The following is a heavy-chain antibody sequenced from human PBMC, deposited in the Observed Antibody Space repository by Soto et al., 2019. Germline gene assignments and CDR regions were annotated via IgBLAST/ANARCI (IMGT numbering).Heavy chain of an antibody. CDR2: ISAYNGNT. CDR3: ARDPLLYSSGWYPNDAFDI. V-gene: IGHV1-18*01. Sequence: ASVKVSCKASGYTFTSYGISWVRQAPGQGLEWMGWISAYNGNTNYAQKLQGRVTMTTDTSTSTAYMELRSLRSDDTAVYYCARDPLLYSSGWYPNDAFDIWGKGTMVTVSS. J-gene: IGHJ3*02. CDR1: GYTFTSYG. D-gene: IGHD6-19*01.